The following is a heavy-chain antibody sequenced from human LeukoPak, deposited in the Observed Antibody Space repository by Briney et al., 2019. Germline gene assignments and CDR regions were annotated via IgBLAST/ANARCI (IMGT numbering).Heavy chain of an antibody. CDR1: GFTFSSYA. J-gene: IGHJ3*02. CDR3: ARGGYYDSYAFDI. CDR2: ISSNGGST. V-gene: IGHV3-64*01. D-gene: IGHD3-22*01. Sequence: GGSLRLSCAASGFTFSSYAMHWVRQAPGKGLECVSAISSNGGSTYYANSVKGRFTISRDNSKNTLYLQMGSLRAEDMAVYYCARGGYYDSYAFDIWGQGTMVTVSS.